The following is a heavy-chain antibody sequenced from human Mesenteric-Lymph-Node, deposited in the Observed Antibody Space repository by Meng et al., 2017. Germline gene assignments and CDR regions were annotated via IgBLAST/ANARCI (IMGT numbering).Heavy chain of an antibody. CDR1: GFTFSSYA. V-gene: IGHV3-23*01. CDR3: AKDDPIPREMATISYAFDI. D-gene: IGHD5-24*01. J-gene: IGHJ3*02. CDR2: ISGSGGST. Sequence: GESLKISCAASGFTFSSYAMSWVRQAPGKGLEWVSAISGSGGSTYYADSVKGRFTISRDNSKNTLYLQMNSLRAEDTAVYYCAKDDPIPREMATISYAFDIWGQGTMVTVSS.